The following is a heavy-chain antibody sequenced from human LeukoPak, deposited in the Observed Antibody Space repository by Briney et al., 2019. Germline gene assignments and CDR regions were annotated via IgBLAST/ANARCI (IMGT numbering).Heavy chain of an antibody. CDR1: GFTFSNYS. J-gene: IGHJ4*02. Sequence: PGGSLRLSCAASGFTFSNYSMNWVRQAPGKGLEWVAYIRNSSTTVYYADSVKGRFTISRDNAKNSLYLQMNSLRAEDTAVYYCAREGDYYGSGSRGFDYWGQGTLVTVSS. V-gene: IGHV3-48*01. CDR2: IRNSSTTV. CDR3: AREGDYYGSGSRGFDY. D-gene: IGHD3-10*01.